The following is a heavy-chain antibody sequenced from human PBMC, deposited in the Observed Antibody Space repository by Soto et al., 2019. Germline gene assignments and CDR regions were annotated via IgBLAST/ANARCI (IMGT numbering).Heavy chain of an antibody. J-gene: IGHJ6*01. Sequence: GYSVPVSCKASGYTFTSYDINWVRQATGPGLEWMGWMNPNSGNTGYAQKSQGRVTMTSNTSISTAYMELSSLISEDTDVYYCARGFRVLAIPRDEYDCTRLRSYHGEDVRGAGTKVTV. CDR2: MNPNSGNT. V-gene: IGHV1-8*01. CDR1: GYTFTSYD. D-gene: IGHD3-22*01. CDR3: ARGFRVLAIPRDEYDCTRLRSYHGEDV.